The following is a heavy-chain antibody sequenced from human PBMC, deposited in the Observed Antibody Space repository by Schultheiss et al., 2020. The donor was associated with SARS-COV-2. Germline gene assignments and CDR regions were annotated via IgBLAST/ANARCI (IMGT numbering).Heavy chain of an antibody. V-gene: IGHV1-2*02. CDR3: ARGYPWIFGVVMYYFDY. CDR2: INPNSGGT. D-gene: IGHD3-3*01. CDR1: GYTFTGYY. Sequence: ASVKVSCKASGYTFTGYYRHWVRQAPGQGLEWMGWINPNSGGTNYAQKFQGRVTMTRDTSISTAYMELSRLRSDDTAVYYCARGYPWIFGVVMYYFDYWGQGTLVTVSS. J-gene: IGHJ4*02.